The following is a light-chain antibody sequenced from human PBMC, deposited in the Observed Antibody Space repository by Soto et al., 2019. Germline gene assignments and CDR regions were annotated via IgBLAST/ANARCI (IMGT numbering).Light chain of an antibody. J-gene: IGKJ1*01. V-gene: IGKV3-20*01. Sequence: EIVLTQSPGNLSLSPGERATLSFRASQSVSSSYLAWYQQKPGQAPRLLIYGAFNRPTGIPDRFSGSGSGTDFTLTISRLEPEDFAVYYCQQYGNSPSTFGQGTKVDI. CDR3: QQYGNSPST. CDR1: QSVSSSY. CDR2: GAF.